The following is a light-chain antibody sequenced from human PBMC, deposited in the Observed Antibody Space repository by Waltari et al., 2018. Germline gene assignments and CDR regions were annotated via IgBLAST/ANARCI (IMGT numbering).Light chain of an antibody. J-gene: IGLJ3*02. CDR2: ANN. Sequence: QSVLTQPPSASGTPGQRVTISCSGSSSNIGSNTVNWYQQLPGTAPKLLISANNHRPSGVPDRVSGSKSGTSASLAISGLQSEDEAEYYCTTWDDSLNGVVFGGGTKLTV. CDR1: SSNIGSNT. CDR3: TTWDDSLNGVV. V-gene: IGLV1-44*01.